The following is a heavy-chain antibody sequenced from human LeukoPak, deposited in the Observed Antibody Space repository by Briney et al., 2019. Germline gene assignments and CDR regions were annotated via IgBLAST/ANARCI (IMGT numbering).Heavy chain of an antibody. CDR3: ATYSTRNAREFQS. D-gene: IGHD4-11*01. CDR2: IKTDASEK. Sequence: GGSLRLSCETSGFIFSNCWMTWVRQAPGKGLEWVANIKTDASEKYYADSVKGRFTISRDNAKMSLYLQMDSLRVEDTAVYYCATYSTRNAREFQSWGQGTLVTVSS. V-gene: IGHV3-7*01. CDR1: GFIFSNCW. J-gene: IGHJ1*01.